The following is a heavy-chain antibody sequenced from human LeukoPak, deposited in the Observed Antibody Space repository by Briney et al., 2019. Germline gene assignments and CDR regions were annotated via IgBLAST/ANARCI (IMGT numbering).Heavy chain of an antibody. V-gene: IGHV3-11*01. CDR2: ISSSGSTI. D-gene: IGHD3-9*01. Sequence: GGSLRLSCAASGFTFSDYYMSWIRQAPGKGLEWVSYISSSGSTIYYADSVKGRFTISRDNAKNSLYLQMNSLRAEDTAVYYCARDSPSPMDSYYDILTGSRRYYYYGMDVWGQGTTVTVSS. CDR3: ARDSPSPMDSYYDILTGSRRYYYYGMDV. J-gene: IGHJ6*02. CDR1: GFTFSDYY.